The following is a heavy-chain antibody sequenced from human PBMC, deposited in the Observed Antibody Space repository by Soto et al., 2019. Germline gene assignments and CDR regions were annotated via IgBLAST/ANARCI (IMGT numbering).Heavy chain of an antibody. V-gene: IGHV1-69*01. Sequence: QVQLVQSGAEVKKPGSSVKVSCKASGGTFSSYAISWVRQAPGQGLEWMGGIIPIFGTANYAQKFQGRVTITADESTSTAYMELSSLRSEDTAVYYCARGPFSRTGTTGHYFDYWGQGTLVTVSS. J-gene: IGHJ4*02. CDR2: IIPIFGTA. CDR1: GGTFSSYA. D-gene: IGHD1-1*01. CDR3: ARGPFSRTGTTGHYFDY.